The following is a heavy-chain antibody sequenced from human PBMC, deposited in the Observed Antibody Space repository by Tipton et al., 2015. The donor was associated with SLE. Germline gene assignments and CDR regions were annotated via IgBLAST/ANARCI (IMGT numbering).Heavy chain of an antibody. J-gene: IGHJ4*02. CDR2: IYGGSRT. Sequence: SLRLSCAASGFTVSSNYMTWVRQAPGKGLQWVSVIYGGSRTYYADSVKGRFTITRDNSKNTVFLQMNSLRAEDTAMYYCARDRDGFNSWGFDSWGQGTLVTVSS. CDR3: ARDRDGFNSWGFDS. CDR1: GFTVSSNY. D-gene: IGHD5-24*01. V-gene: IGHV3-53*05.